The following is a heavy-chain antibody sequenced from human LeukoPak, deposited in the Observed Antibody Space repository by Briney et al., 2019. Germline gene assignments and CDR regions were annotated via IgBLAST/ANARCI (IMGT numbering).Heavy chain of an antibody. CDR1: GGSISSGDYY. Sequence: PSETLSLTCTVSGGSISSGDYYWSWIRQPPGKGLEWIGEINHSGSTNYNPSLKSRVTISVDTSKNQFSLKLSSVTAADTAVYYCAHARRQLPYYYYGMDVWGQGTTVTVSS. CDR3: AHARRQLPYYYYGMDV. J-gene: IGHJ6*02. CDR2: INHSGST. V-gene: IGHV4-30-4*01. D-gene: IGHD2-2*01.